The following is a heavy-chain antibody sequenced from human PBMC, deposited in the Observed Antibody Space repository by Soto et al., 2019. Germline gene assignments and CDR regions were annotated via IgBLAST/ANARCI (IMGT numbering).Heavy chain of an antibody. Sequence: PGGSLRLSCAAPGFTFSSYAMSWVRQAPGKGLEWVSAISGSGGSTYYADSVKGRFTISRDNSKNTLYLQMNSLRAEDTAVYYCAKAPDWPNWFDPWGQGTLVTVSS. D-gene: IGHD2-21*01. J-gene: IGHJ5*02. CDR3: AKAPDWPNWFDP. V-gene: IGHV3-23*01. CDR2: ISGSGGST. CDR1: GFTFSSYA.